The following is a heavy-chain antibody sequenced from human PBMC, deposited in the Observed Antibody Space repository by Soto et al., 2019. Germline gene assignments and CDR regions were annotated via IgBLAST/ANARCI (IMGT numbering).Heavy chain of an antibody. CDR3: AKDKYRWTPYYYDSSGYYQRPGPTDY. V-gene: IGHV3-30*18. CDR2: ISYDGSNK. D-gene: IGHD3-22*01. Sequence: GGSLRLSCAASGFTFSSYGMHWVRQAPGKGLEWVAVISYDGSNKYYADSVKGRFTISRDNSKNTLYLQMNSLRAEDTAVYYCAKDKYRWTPYYYDSSGYYQRPGPTDYWGQGTLVTVSS. CDR1: GFTFSSYG. J-gene: IGHJ4*02.